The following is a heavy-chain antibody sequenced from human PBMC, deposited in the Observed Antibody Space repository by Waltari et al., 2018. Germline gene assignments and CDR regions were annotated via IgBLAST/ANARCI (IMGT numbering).Heavy chain of an antibody. D-gene: IGHD3-16*02. J-gene: IGHJ4*02. CDR3: ARVRARNYVWGSYRFYYFDY. CDR2: VNPNSGNT. CDR1: GYTFTSYD. Sequence: QVQLVQSGAEVTKPGASVKVSCKASGYTFTSYDINWVRQATGQGLEWMGWVNPNSGNTGYAQKFQGRVTMTRNTSISTAYMELSSLRSEDTAVYYCARVRARNYVWGSYRFYYFDYWGQGTLVTVSS. V-gene: IGHV1-8*01.